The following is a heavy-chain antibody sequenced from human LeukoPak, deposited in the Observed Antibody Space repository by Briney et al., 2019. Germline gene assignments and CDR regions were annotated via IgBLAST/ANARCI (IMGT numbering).Heavy chain of an antibody. V-gene: IGHV1-2*06. Sequence: ASVKVSCKASGYTFTGYDMHWVRQAPGQGLEWMGRINPNSGGTNYAQRFQGRVTMTRDTSISTAYMELSRLRSDDTAVYYCARDHYGYSSGSGFDCWGQGILVTVSS. CDR2: INPNSGGT. D-gene: IGHD3-10*01. J-gene: IGHJ4*02. CDR1: GYTFTGYD. CDR3: ARDHYGYSSGSGFDC.